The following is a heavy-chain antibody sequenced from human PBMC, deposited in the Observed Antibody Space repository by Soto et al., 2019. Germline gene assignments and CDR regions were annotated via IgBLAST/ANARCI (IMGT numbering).Heavy chain of an antibody. Sequence: ASVKVSCKASGYTFTDYFMHWVRQAPGQGLEWMGIISPGGAGTNYAQKFQGRVTMTRDTSTSTVYMELSSLRSEDTAVYYCARVAVPAAMSGNYYFFDYWGQGTLVTVYS. D-gene: IGHD2-2*01. CDR1: GYTFTDYF. J-gene: IGHJ4*02. CDR3: ARVAVPAAMSGNYYFFDY. V-gene: IGHV1-46*01. CDR2: ISPGGAGT.